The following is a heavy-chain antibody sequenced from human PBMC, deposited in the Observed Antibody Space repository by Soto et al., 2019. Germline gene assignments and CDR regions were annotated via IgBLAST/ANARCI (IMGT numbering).Heavy chain of an antibody. CDR1: GYTFIRYG. CDR3: ARGGYYDNSWGKLSHYGLDV. CDR2: ISAYNDYT. D-gene: IGHD3-16*01. J-gene: IGHJ6*02. Sequence: QVQLVQSAAEVKKPGASVKVSCKASGYTFIRYGITWVRQAPGQGLEWMGWISAYNDYTIYAQKLQGRVTMTADTSTGXXYXQLRGLKSDDTAVYYCARGGYYDNSWGKLSHYGLDVWGQGTSVTVSS. V-gene: IGHV1-18*01.